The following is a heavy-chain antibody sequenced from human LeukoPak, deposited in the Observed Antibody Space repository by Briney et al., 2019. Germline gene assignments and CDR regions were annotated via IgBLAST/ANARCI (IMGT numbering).Heavy chain of an antibody. J-gene: IGHJ4*02. D-gene: IGHD2-2*01. CDR3: ARVSSPTGRRKGYCSSTSCLYYFDY. Sequence: ASVKVSCKASGYTFTSYDINWVRQATGQGLEWMGWMNPNSGNTGYAQKFQGRVAITRNTSISTAYMELSSLRSEDTAVYYCARVSSPTGRRKGYCSSTSCLYYFDYWGQGTLVTVSS. CDR2: MNPNSGNT. CDR1: GYTFTSYD. V-gene: IGHV1-8*03.